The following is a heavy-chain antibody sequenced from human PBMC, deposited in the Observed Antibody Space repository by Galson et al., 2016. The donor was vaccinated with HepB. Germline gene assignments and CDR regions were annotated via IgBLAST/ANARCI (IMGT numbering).Heavy chain of an antibody. Sequence: LRLSCAASGFIVSNDYMNWVRQTPGKGLEWIGTIYYTGTTFYNPSLKSRVTIFVDTSKNQFSLRLTSVTAADTALYYCARQYRGGPSDYWGQGTLVIVSS. CDR1: GFIVSNDY. D-gene: IGHD6-25*01. J-gene: IGHJ4*02. CDR3: ARQYRGGPSDY. V-gene: IGHV4-38-2*01. CDR2: IYYTGTT.